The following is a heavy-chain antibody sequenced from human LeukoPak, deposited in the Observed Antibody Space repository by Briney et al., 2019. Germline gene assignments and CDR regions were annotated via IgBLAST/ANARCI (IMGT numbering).Heavy chain of an antibody. D-gene: IGHD5-24*01. Sequence: ASVKVSCKASGYTFTGYYMHWVRQAPGQGLEWMGWINPNSGGTNYAQKFQGRVTMTRDTSISTAYVELSRLRSDDTAVYYCARAVEMATISVGYWGQGTLVTVSS. V-gene: IGHV1-2*02. CDR2: INPNSGGT. CDR3: ARAVEMATISVGY. CDR1: GYTFTGYY. J-gene: IGHJ4*02.